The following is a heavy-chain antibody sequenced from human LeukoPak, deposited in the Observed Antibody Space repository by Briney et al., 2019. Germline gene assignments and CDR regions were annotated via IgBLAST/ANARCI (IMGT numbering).Heavy chain of an antibody. D-gene: IGHD3-22*01. CDR2: INPNSGGT. J-gene: IGHJ4*02. V-gene: IGHV1-2*02. Sequence: ASVKVPCKASGYTFTGYYMHWVRQAPGQGLEWMGWINPNSGGTNYAQKFQGRVTMTRDTSISTAYMELSRLRSDDTAVYYCASRVGYYYDSSGYYLPPQFDYWGQGTLVTVSS. CDR1: GYTFTGYY. CDR3: ASRVGYYYDSSGYYLPPQFDY.